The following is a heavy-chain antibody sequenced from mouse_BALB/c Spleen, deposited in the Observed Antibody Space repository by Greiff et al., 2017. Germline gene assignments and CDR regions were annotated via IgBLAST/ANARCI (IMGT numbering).Heavy chain of an antibody. D-gene: IGHD2-14*01. CDR2: ISSGGSYT. V-gene: IGHV5-6*01. CDR3: ARARYDGPYAMDY. CDR1: GFTFSSYG. J-gene: IGHJ4*01. Sequence: EVQVVESGGDLVKPGGSLKLSCAASGFTFSSYGMSWVRQTPDKRLEWVATISSGGSYTYYPDSVKGRFTISRDNAKNTLYLQMSSLKSEDTAMYYCARARYDGPYAMDYWGQGTSVTVSS.